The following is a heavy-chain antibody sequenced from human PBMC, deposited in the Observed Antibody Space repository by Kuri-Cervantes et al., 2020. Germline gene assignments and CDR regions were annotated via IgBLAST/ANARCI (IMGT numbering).Heavy chain of an antibody. CDR2: INHSGST. V-gene: IGHV4-34*01. CDR1: GGSFSGYY. Sequence: SETLSLTCAVYGGSFSGYYWSWIRQPPGKGLEWIGEINHSGSTNYNPSLKSRVTISVDTSKNQFSLKLSSVTAADTAVYYCARAYYYDSSGYYSGDAFDIWGQGTMVTVSS. D-gene: IGHD3-22*01. J-gene: IGHJ3*02. CDR3: ARAYYYDSSGYYSGDAFDI.